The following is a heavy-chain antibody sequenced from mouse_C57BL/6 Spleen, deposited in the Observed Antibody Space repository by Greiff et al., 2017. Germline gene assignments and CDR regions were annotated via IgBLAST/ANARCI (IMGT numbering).Heavy chain of an antibody. CDR1: GFTFSSYT. J-gene: IGHJ2*01. D-gene: IGHD2-2*01. V-gene: IGHV5-9*01. Sequence: EVKVVESGGGLVKPGGSLKLSCAASGFTFSSYTMSWVRQTPGKRLEWVATISGGGGNTYYPDSVKGRFTISRDNAKNTLYLQMSSLRSEDTALYYCARLGSYYFDYWGQGTTLTVSS. CDR2: ISGGGGNT. CDR3: ARLGSYYFDY.